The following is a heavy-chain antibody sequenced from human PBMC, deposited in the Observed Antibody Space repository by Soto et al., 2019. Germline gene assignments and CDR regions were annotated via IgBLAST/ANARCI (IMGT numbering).Heavy chain of an antibody. CDR3: ARERYSSSSGDGMDV. CDR2: ISSSSSYI. J-gene: IGHJ6*02. CDR1: GFTFSSYS. Sequence: GGSLRLSCAAYGFTFSSYSMNWVRQAPGKGLEWVSSISSSSSYIYYADSVKGRFTISRDNAKNSLYLQMNSLRAEDTAVYYCARERYSSSSGDGMDVWGQGTTVTLSS. V-gene: IGHV3-21*01. D-gene: IGHD6-6*01.